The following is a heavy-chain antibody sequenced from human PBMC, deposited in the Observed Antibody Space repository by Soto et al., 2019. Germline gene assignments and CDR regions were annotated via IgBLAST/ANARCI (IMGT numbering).Heavy chain of an antibody. CDR2: ISWNSGSI. V-gene: IGHV3-9*01. CDR3: AKAHCSGGSCRFYDAFDI. J-gene: IGHJ3*02. D-gene: IGHD2-15*01. CDR1: GFTFSSYA. Sequence: RGGSLRRSCAPSGFTFSSYAMSWVRQAPGKGLEWVSAISWNSGSISYADSVKGRFTISRDNAKNSLYLQMNSLRAEDTALYYCAKAHCSGGSCRFYDAFDIWGQGTMVTVSS.